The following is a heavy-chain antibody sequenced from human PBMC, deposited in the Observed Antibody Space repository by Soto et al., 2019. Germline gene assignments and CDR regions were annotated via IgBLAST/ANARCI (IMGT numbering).Heavy chain of an antibody. V-gene: IGHV4-31*03. D-gene: IGHD3-22*01. J-gene: IGHJ5*02. CDR3: ARDKVQYYDSSGYSKWFDP. CDR1: GGSISSGGYY. CDR2: IYYSGST. Sequence: KTSETLSLTCTVSGGSISSGGYYWSWIRQHPGKGLEWIGYIYYSGSTYYNPSLKSRVTISVDTSKNQFSLKLSSVTAADTAVYYCARDKVQYYDSSGYSKWFDPWGQGTLVTVSS.